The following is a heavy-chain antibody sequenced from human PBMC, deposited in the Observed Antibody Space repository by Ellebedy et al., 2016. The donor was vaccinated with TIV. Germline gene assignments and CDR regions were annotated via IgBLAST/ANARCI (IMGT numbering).Heavy chain of an antibody. CDR3: ARDGVELRLYFDY. V-gene: IGHV3-30-3*01. Sequence: GESLKIPCTASGFTFGDYAMSWFRQAPGKGLAWVAVISYDGSNKYYADSVKGRFTISRDNSKNTLYLQMNSLRAEDTAVYYCARDGVELRLYFDYWGQGTLVTVSS. J-gene: IGHJ4*02. CDR2: ISYDGSNK. D-gene: IGHD1-7*01. CDR1: GFTFGDYA.